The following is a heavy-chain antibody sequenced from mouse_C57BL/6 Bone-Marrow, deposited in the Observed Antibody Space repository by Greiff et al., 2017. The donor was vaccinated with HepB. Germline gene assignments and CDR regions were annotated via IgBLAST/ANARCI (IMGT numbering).Heavy chain of an antibody. CDR2: INPSSGYT. CDR3: ARSRGGTVFDY. CDR1: GYTFTSYT. Sequence: QVQLKQSGAELARPGASVKMSCKASGYTFTSYTMHWVKQRPGQGLEWIGYINPSSGYTKYNQKFKDKAKLTADKSSSTAYMQLSSLTSEDSAVYYCARSRGGTVFDYWGQGTTLTVSS. D-gene: IGHD4-1*01. V-gene: IGHV1-4*01. J-gene: IGHJ2*01.